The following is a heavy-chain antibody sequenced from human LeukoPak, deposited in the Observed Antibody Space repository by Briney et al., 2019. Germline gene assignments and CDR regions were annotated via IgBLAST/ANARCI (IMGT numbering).Heavy chain of an antibody. CDR2: ISSSSSYI. CDR3: IVFGDSNH. CDR1: GFTFSSYS. D-gene: IGHD4-17*01. J-gene: IGHJ5*02. Sequence: GGSLRLSCAASGFTFSSYSMNWVRQAPGKGLEWVSSISSSSSYIYYADSVKGRFTISRDTSKNTLYLQINSLRVEDTAVYYCIVFGDSNHWGQGTLVTVSS. V-gene: IGHV3-21*04.